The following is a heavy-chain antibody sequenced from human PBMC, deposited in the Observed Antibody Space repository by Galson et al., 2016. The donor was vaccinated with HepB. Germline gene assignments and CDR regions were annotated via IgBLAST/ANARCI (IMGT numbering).Heavy chain of an antibody. CDR3: ARGRNHAFDI. J-gene: IGHJ3*02. CDR2: TYYRSKWNS. CDR1: GDSVSTHSVT. Sequence: CAISGDSVSTHSVTWNWLRQSPSRGLEWLGGTYYRSKWNSDYVLSVKSRITINSDTSKNQFSLQLNSVTPEDTAVYYCARGRNHAFDIWGQGTMVTVSS. V-gene: IGHV6-1*01.